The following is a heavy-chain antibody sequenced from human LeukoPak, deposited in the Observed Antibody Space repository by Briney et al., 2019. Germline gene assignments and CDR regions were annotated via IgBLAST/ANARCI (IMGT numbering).Heavy chain of an antibody. CDR1: GGSISSSNW. J-gene: IGHJ2*01. CDR3: ARDYGDYVSWYFDL. CDR2: IYHSGST. V-gene: IGHV4-4*02. D-gene: IGHD4-17*01. Sequence: SETLSLTCAVSGGSISSSNWWSWVRQPPGKGLEWIGEIYHSGSTNYNPSLKSRVTISVDKSKNQFSLKLSSVTAADMAVYYCARDYGDYVSWYFDLWGRGTLVTVSS.